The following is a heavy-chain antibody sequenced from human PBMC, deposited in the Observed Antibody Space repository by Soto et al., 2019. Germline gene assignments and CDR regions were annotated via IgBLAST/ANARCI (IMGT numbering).Heavy chain of an antibody. J-gene: IGHJ4*02. Sequence: SSETLSLTCNVSGGSMTTGSYFWSWIRQPPGKGLEWIGYVFRSGSVNYSPSFKSRVTISIDTSKNQFSLMLKSVTAADTAVYFCARARNRYFDYWGQGALVTVSS. CDR3: ARARNRYFDY. CDR1: GGSMTTGSYF. V-gene: IGHV4-61*01. D-gene: IGHD1-1*01. CDR2: VFRSGSV.